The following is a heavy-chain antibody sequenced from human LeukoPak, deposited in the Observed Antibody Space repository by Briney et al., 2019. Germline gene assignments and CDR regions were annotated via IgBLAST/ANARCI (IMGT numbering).Heavy chain of an antibody. J-gene: IGHJ4*02. CDR1: GFTFSSYG. Sequence: ERSLRLSCAASGFTFSSYGMHWVRQAPGTGLEWVSVIWYDGSKKYYADSVKGRFTTSRDNSKNTVYLHMNSLRVEDTAVYYCARDARGIAVAGTGDYWGQGTLVTVSS. V-gene: IGHV3-33*01. D-gene: IGHD6-19*01. CDR3: ARDARGIAVAGTGDY. CDR2: IWYDGSKK.